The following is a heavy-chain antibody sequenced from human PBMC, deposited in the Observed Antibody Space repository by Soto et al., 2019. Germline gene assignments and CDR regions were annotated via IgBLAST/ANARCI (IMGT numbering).Heavy chain of an antibody. Sequence: EVQVVESGGGLVQPGGSLRVSCVGSGFTFRSYWMSWVRQAPGKGLEWVANIRPDGSENYYVDSVKGRFTISRYNAKNSLYLQMSSLRAEDTAVYYCAREEGATVANNWFDSWGQGALVTVSS. CDR3: AREEGATVANNWFDS. D-gene: IGHD4-17*01. V-gene: IGHV3-7*03. CDR2: IRPDGSEN. J-gene: IGHJ5*01. CDR1: GFTFRSYW.